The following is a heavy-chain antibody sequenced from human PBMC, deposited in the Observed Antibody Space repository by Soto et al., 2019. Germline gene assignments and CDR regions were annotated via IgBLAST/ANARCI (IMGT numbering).Heavy chain of an antibody. J-gene: IGHJ6*02. CDR1: GFTFGDYG. Sequence: GGTLRLSCAASGFTFGDYGMHWVRQAPGKGLEWVALIWSGGNNKYYADSVKGRFTISSDNSKNTQSLQMNSLRAEDTAVYYCVRARSNSYYYGVEVWGQGTTVTLSS. CDR2: IWSGGNNK. CDR3: VRARSNSYYYGVEV. D-gene: IGHD3-10*01. V-gene: IGHV3-33*01.